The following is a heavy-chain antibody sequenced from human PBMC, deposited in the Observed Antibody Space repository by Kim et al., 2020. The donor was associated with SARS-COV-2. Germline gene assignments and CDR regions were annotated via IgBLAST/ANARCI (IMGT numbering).Heavy chain of an antibody. V-gene: IGHV4-39*07. CDR2: T. D-gene: IGHD3-3*01. J-gene: IGHJ4*02. Sequence: TYYNPSLKSLVTISLDTSKNHFSLKLSSVTVADTAVYYCARDLSWSGYDYWGQGTLVTVSS. CDR3: ARDLSWSGYDY.